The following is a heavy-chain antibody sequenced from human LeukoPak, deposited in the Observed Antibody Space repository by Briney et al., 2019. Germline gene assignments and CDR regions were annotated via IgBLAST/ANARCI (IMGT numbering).Heavy chain of an antibody. V-gene: IGHV3-23*01. D-gene: IGHD3-3*01. J-gene: IGHJ3*02. CDR3: ARALSGYYNDAFDI. CDR1: GFTFSNYG. CDR2: VSGSGGTT. Sequence: GGSLRLSCAVSGFTFSNYGMSWVRQAPGKGLEWVSSVSGSGGTTYNADSVKGRFTIPRDNSKNTVDLQMNSLRAEDTALYYCARALSGYYNDAFDIWGQGTMVTVSS.